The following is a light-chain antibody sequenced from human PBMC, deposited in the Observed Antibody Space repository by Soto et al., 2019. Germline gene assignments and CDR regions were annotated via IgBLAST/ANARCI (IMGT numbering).Light chain of an antibody. CDR3: HQYNSWPRGT. J-gene: IGKJ3*01. V-gene: IGKV3-20*01. CDR1: QSVASDY. Sequence: EIVLTQSPGTLSLSPGERATLSCRASQSVASDYLAWYQQKPGQAPRLLIYVASTRATGIQDRFSGSGSGKDFTLTISRLEPEDSAVYYCHQYNSWPRGTFGPGTKVEIK. CDR2: VAS.